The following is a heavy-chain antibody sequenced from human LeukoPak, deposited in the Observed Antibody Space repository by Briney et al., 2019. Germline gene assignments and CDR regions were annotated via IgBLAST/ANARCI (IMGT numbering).Heavy chain of an antibody. J-gene: IGHJ4*02. CDR2: ISGSGRST. V-gene: IGHV3-23*01. D-gene: IGHD3-22*01. CDR1: GFTFSSHA. CDR3: AQDPAGVVTN. Sequence: GGSLRLSCQAFGFTFSSHAMTWVRQAPGKGLEWVSTISGSGRSTYFADSVKGRFAISRDNSKNTVSLQMNSLRAEDTAFYFCAQDPAGVVTNWGQGTLVTVSS.